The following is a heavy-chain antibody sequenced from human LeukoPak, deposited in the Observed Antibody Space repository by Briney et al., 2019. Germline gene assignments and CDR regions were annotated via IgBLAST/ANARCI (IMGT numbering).Heavy chain of an antibody. CDR3: ARRDQLLGGELYYYYYMGV. V-gene: IGHV3-21*01. D-gene: IGHD6-19*01. CDR2: ISSSGSYI. Sequence: GGSLRLSCAASGFTFSSYSMNWVRQAPGKGLEWVSYISSSGSYIYYADSVKGRFTISRDNARNSLYLQMNSLRAEDTAVYYCARRDQLLGGELYYYYYMGVWGKGTTVTVSS. J-gene: IGHJ6*03. CDR1: GFTFSSYS.